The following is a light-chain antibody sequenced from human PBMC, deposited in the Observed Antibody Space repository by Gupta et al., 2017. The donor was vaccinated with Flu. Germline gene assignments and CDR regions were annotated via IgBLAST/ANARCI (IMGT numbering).Light chain of an antibody. CDR1: SSDVGAYNY. Sequence: QSALTQPASVSGSPGQSIALSCTGTSSDVGAYNYVSWYQQHPGKAPKLIIYDISNRPSGIPNRFSGSKSGNTASLTISGVQAEDEADYYCSSYTSSSTVVVFGGGTKLTVL. CDR3: SSYTSSSTVVV. CDR2: DIS. V-gene: IGLV2-14*03. J-gene: IGLJ2*01.